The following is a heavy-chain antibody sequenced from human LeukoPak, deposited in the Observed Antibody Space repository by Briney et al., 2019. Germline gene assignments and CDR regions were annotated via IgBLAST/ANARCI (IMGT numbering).Heavy chain of an antibody. D-gene: IGHD4-17*01. J-gene: IGHJ6*02. V-gene: IGHV3-20*04. CDR2: INWSGGST. Sequence: GGSLRLSCAASGFTFDDYGLSWVRQAPGKGLEWVSGINWSGGSTGYADSVKGRFTISRDNAKNSLYLQMNSLRAEDTAVYYCARDTVTTFRFRDYYYYGMDVWGQGTTVTVSS. CDR3: ARDTVTTFRFRDYYYYGMDV. CDR1: GFTFDDYG.